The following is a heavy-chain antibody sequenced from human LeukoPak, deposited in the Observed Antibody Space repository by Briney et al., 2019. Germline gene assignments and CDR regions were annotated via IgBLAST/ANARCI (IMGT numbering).Heavy chain of an antibody. D-gene: IGHD3-16*01. CDR2: IHYSGST. CDR3: ARLKLGAYFDL. CDR1: GGSISSYY. V-gene: IGHV4-59*08. Sequence: SETLSLTCSVSGGSISSYYWSWIRQSPGKGLEWIGYIHYSGSTNYNPSLKSRVTISVDTSKNQFSLKLTSVSAADTAVYYCARLKLGAYFDLWGRGTLVTVSS. J-gene: IGHJ2*01.